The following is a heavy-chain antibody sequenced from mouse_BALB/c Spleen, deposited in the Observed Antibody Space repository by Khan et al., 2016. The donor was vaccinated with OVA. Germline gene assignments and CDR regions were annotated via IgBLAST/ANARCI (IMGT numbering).Heavy chain of an antibody. Sequence: DLVKPGASVKLSCKASGYTFTSYWINWIKQRPGQGLEWIGRIGPGSSNAYYNDMFKGKATLTVDTSSNTAYIQLSSLSSEDSAVYFCARGNYYGRNCYAMDYWGQGTSVTVSA. CDR3: ARGNYYGRNCYAMDY. V-gene: IGHV1S41*01. J-gene: IGHJ4*01. CDR1: GYTFTSYW. D-gene: IGHD1-1*01. CDR2: IGPGSSNA.